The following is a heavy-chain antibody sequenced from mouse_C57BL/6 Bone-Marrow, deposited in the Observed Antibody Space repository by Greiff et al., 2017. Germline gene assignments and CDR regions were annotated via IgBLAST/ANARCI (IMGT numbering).Heavy chain of an antibody. CDR3: ARGALDSSGYLDY. J-gene: IGHJ2*01. D-gene: IGHD3-2*02. CDR1: GYTFTSYW. Sequence: VQLQQPGAELVRPGTSVKLSCKASGYTFTSYWMHWVKQRPGQGLEWIGVIDPSDSYTNYNQKFKGKATLTVDTSSSTAYMQLSSLTSEDSAVYYCARGALDSSGYLDYWGQGTTLTVSS. V-gene: IGHV1-59*01. CDR2: IDPSDSYT.